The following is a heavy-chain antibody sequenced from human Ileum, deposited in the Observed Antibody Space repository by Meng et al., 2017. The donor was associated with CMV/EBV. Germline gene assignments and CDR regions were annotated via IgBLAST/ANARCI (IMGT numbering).Heavy chain of an antibody. V-gene: IGHV1-46*01. CDR2: ISPTGGST. Sequence: SRYTFTDVSLLWLRPAPGQGRVWVGDISPTGGSTNYAQEVQGRVSVTRDMSTSTVYMELGSLTSDDTAVDYCARRCCSGHRCSLDYWGQGTLVTVSS. CDR1: RYTFTDVS. CDR3: ARRCCSGHRCSLDY. D-gene: IGHD2-15*01. J-gene: IGHJ4*02.